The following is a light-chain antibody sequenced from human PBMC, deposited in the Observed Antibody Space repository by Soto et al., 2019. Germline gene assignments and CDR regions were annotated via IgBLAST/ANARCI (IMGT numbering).Light chain of an antibody. CDR1: SSDVGGYNY. CDR3: SSYTSSSTLE. Sequence: QSALTQPASVSGSPGQSITISCTGTSSDVGGYNYVSWYQQHPGKAPKLMIYDVRNGPSGVSNRFSGSKSGNTAALTISGLQAEDEADYYCSSYTSSSTLEFGGGTKLTVL. V-gene: IGLV2-14*01. J-gene: IGLJ2*01. CDR2: DVR.